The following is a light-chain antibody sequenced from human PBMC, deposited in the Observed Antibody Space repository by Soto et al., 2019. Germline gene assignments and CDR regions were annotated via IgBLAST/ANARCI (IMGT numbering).Light chain of an antibody. J-gene: IGKJ1*01. CDR1: QSVTTQ. CDR2: GAS. Sequence: DIEFSASPRSVCLSPGERVPLSCRASQSVTTQLAWYQQKPGQAPRLIIHGASSRATGVPDRITGSGSGTDFTLSISRLEPEDFAVYYCQQYGGSTRTFGQGTKVAIK. V-gene: IGKV3-20*01. CDR3: QQYGGSTRT.